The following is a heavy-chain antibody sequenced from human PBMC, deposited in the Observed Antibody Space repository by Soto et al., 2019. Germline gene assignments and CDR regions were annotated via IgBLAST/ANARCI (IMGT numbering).Heavy chain of an antibody. J-gene: IGHJ3*02. CDR1: GGSISSGGYY. D-gene: IGHD3-10*01. V-gene: IGHV4-31*03. CDR3: ARDVPGDAFDI. CDR2: IYYSGST. Sequence: SETLSLTCTVSGGSISSGGYYWSWIRQHPGKGLEWIGYIYYSGSTYYNPSLKSRVTISVDTSKNQFSLKLSSVTAADTAVYYCARDVPGDAFDIWGQGTMVTVSS.